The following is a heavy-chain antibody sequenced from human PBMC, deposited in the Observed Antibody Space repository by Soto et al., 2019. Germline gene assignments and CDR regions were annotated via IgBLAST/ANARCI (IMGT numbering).Heavy chain of an antibody. D-gene: IGHD4-17*01. CDR2: INLRGGTT. V-gene: IGHV1-46*02. CDR1: GYNFNQYY. J-gene: IGHJ4*02. Sequence: QVHLVQSGAEVKKPGASVKVSCETSGYNFNQYYIHWVRQAPGQGLEWMGIINLRGGTTEYAHKFRGRVTVTGDTSTSTAYMQLSSLRSEDTAVYFCARGPDDSDVPRWDYWGQGTLVTVSS. CDR3: ARGPDDSDVPRWDY.